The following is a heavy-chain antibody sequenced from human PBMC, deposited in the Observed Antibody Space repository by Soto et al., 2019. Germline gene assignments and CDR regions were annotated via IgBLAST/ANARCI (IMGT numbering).Heavy chain of an antibody. J-gene: IGHJ6*02. CDR2: INHSGST. V-gene: IGHV4-34*01. Sequence: SETLSLTCAVYGGSFSGYYWSWIRQPPGKGLEWIGEINHSGSTNYNPSLKSRVTISVDTSKNQFSLRLSSVTAADTAIYYCARGRTGMDVWVQGTTVTVSS. CDR3: ARGRTGMDV. CDR1: GGSFSGYY.